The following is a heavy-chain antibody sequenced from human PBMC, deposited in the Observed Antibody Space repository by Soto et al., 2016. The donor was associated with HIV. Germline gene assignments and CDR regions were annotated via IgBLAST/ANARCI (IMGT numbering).Heavy chain of an antibody. V-gene: IGHV3-66*01. J-gene: IGHJ3*01. CDR2: IYSGGIT. CDR3: ARDVIKS. CDR1: GFTVSINY. Sequence: EVQLVESGGGLVQPGGSLRLSCAVSGFTVSINYMTWVRQAPGKGLEWVSVIYSGGITYYADSVKGRFTISRDNSKNTLYLQMNSLRAEDTAVYYCARDVIKSWGQGTMVTVSS.